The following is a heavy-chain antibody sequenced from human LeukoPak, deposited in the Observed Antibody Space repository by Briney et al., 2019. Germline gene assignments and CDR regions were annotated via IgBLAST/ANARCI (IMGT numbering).Heavy chain of an antibody. J-gene: IGHJ4*02. D-gene: IGHD1-26*01. CDR2: IDPSGGST. V-gene: IGHV1-46*01. Sequence: ASVKVSCKASGYTFTSYYIHWLRQAPGQGLEWMGIIDPSGGSTSYSQKFQGRVTMTRDTSTTTVYMQLSSLRSEDTAIYYCARGQLSVTYYHYWGQGALVTVSS. CDR1: GYTFTSYY. CDR3: ARGQLSVTYYHY.